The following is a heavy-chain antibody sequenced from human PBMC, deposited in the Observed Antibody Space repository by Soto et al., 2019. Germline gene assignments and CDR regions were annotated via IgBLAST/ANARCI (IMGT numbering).Heavy chain of an antibody. CDR2: SSATGAGT. CDR3: AKDRRAGGNYGFYSDC. V-gene: IGHV3-23*01. D-gene: IGHD1-7*01. Sequence: EVQLLESGGGLVQPGGSLRLSCAASGFTFSSYGMTWVRQAPGKGLEWVSFSSATGAGTYYADSVKGRFTSSRDNSKDTLDLQMPSLRADDSAVYYCAKDRRAGGNYGFYSDCWGQGARVIVPS. J-gene: IGHJ4*02. CDR1: GFTFSSYG.